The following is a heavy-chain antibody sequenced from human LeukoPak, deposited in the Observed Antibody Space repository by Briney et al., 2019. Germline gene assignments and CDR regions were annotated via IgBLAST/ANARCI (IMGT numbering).Heavy chain of an antibody. CDR2: MNPNSGNT. V-gene: IGHV1-8*03. Sequence: ASVKVSCKASGYTFTSYDINWVRQATGQGLEWMGWMNPNSGNTGYAQKFQGRVTITRNTSISTAYMELSSLRSEDTAVYYCARVAGGFLEWSTDRPFDYWGQGTLVTVSS. CDR1: GYTFTSYD. D-gene: IGHD3-3*01. J-gene: IGHJ4*02. CDR3: ARVAGGFLEWSTDRPFDY.